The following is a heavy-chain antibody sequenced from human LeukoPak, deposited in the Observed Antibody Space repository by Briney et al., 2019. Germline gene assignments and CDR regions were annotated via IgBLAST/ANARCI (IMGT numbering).Heavy chain of an antibody. V-gene: IGHV3-13*01. CDR2: IGTAGDT. Sequence: GGSLRLSCAASGFTFSSYDMHWVRQATGKGLEWVSAIGTAGDTYYPGSVKGRFTISRENAKNSLYLQMNSLRAGDTAVYYCARARSSGYRPDYWGQGTLVTVSS. CDR1: GFTFSSYD. J-gene: IGHJ4*02. CDR3: ARARSSGYRPDY. D-gene: IGHD3-22*01.